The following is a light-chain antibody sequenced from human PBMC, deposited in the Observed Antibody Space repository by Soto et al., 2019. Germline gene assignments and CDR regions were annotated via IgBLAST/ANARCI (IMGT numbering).Light chain of an antibody. Sequence: EIVMTQSPATLSVSPGEGATLSCRASESVHSDLAWYQQKPGQAPRLLIYDASTRATAIPARFSGSGSGTEFTLTISSLQSEDFAVYYCQQYTNWPPLTFGGGTKVEI. V-gene: IGKV3-15*01. CDR2: DAS. CDR1: ESVHSD. CDR3: QQYTNWPPLT. J-gene: IGKJ4*01.